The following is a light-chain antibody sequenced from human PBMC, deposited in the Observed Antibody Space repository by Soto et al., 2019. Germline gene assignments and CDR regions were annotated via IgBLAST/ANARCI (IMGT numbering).Light chain of an antibody. CDR1: QDISIY. Sequence: DIQMTQSPSSLSASIGDRVTITCQASQDISIYLNWYQQKPGKAPKLLIYDASNLETGVPSRFSGSGSGTDFTFTISSLQPEDIATYYCQQYDNLPPLMYTFGQGTKLEIK. V-gene: IGKV1-33*01. CDR2: DAS. J-gene: IGKJ2*01. CDR3: QQYDNLPPLMYT.